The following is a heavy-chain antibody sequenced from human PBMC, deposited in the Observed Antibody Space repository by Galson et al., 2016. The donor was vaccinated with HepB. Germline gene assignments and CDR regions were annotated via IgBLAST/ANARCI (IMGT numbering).Heavy chain of an antibody. CDR1: GFTLSNSA. Sequence: SLRLSCAASGFTLSNSAMSWVRQAPGKGLEWVANIKQDGSEEYYVDSVKGRFTISRDNAKNSLYLQMNSLRAEDTAVYYCARRRGGRIDYWGQGTLVTVSS. CDR3: ARRRGGRIDY. D-gene: IGHD4-23*01. V-gene: IGHV3-7*05. CDR2: IKQDGSEE. J-gene: IGHJ4*02.